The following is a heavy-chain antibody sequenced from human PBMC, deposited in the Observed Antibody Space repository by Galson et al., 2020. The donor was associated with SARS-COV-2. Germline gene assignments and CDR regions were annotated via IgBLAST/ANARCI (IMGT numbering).Heavy chain of an antibody. Sequence: ASVKVSCKASGYTFTGYYMHWVRQAPGQGLEWMGWVNPNSGGTNHAQKFQGRVTMTRDTSISPAYMELSRLRSDDTAVYYCARDSGSGYDLEEVTTDYYYYGMDVWGQGTTVTVSS. CDR2: VNPNSGGT. V-gene: IGHV1-2*02. J-gene: IGHJ6*02. D-gene: IGHD5-12*01. CDR1: GYTFTGYY. CDR3: ARDSGSGYDLEEVTTDYYYYGMDV.